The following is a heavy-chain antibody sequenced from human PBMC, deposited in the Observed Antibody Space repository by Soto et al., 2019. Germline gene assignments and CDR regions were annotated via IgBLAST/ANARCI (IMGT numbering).Heavy chain of an antibody. V-gene: IGHV1-69*06. J-gene: IGHJ4*02. D-gene: IGHD2-15*01. CDR1: GGTFGSYG. Sequence: SVKVSCKASGGTFGSYGISWVRQAPGQGLEWMGVIIPIFGTPNYAQKFQGRVTITADTSASTAYMELSSLRSEDTAVYYCARSGSLQIKSPRYWGQGTLVTVSS. CDR2: IIPIFGTP. CDR3: ARSGSLQIKSPRY.